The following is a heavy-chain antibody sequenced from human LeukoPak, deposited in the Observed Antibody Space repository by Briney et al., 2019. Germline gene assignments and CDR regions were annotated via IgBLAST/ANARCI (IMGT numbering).Heavy chain of an antibody. D-gene: IGHD6-19*01. V-gene: IGHV1-46*01. CDR2: INPSAGST. J-gene: IGHJ4*02. CDR1: GYSFTSYY. Sequence: ASVKVSCKASGYSFTSYYMHWVRQAPGQGLEWMGIINPSAGSTRYAQKFQGRVTMTRDTSTSTVYMELSSLRSEDTAVYYCARGSSPLAQGGYSSGSHDSWGQGTLVTVSS. CDR3: ARGSSPLAQGGYSSGSHDS.